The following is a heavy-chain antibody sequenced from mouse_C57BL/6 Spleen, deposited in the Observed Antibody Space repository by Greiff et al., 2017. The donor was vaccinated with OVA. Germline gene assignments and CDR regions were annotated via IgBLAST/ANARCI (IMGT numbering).Heavy chain of an antibody. CDR3: ARDLNWDFDY. Sequence: EVQVVESGPGLVKPSQSLSLTCSVTGYSITSGYYWNWIRQFPGNKLEWMGYISYDGSNNYNPSLKNRISITRDTSKNQFFLKLNSVTTEDTATYYCARDLNWDFDYWGQGTTLTVSS. V-gene: IGHV3-6*01. J-gene: IGHJ2*01. CDR2: ISYDGSN. CDR1: GYSITSGYY. D-gene: IGHD4-1*01.